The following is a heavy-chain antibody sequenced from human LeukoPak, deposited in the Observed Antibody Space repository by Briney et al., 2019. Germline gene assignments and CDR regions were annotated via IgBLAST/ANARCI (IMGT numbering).Heavy chain of an antibody. V-gene: IGHV3-7*01. Sequence: GGSLRLSCAASGFTFSTYWMSWVRQAPGKGLEWVANINKDGSDHYYVDSVKGRFTISRDNAENSLYLQMNSLRADDTAVYYCAKDYSDSSGYLDYWGQGTLVTASS. CDR1: GFTFSTYW. CDR2: INKDGSDH. D-gene: IGHD3-22*01. CDR3: AKDYSDSSGYLDY. J-gene: IGHJ4*02.